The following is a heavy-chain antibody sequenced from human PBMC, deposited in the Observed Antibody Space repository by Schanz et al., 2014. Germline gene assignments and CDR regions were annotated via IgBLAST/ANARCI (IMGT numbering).Heavy chain of an antibody. J-gene: IGHJ6*02. CDR3: ARDGNMED. V-gene: IGHV1-2*04. CDR1: GYTFTDYY. CDR2: INPDSGDT. Sequence: QVQLVQSGAEVKKPGASVKVSCEASGYTFTDYYLHWVRQAPGQGLEWMGWINPDSGDTNYAQKFQGWVTMTRDTSISTAYMELTRLTFDDTAVYYCARDGNMEDWGRGTTDTVSS. D-gene: IGHD1-1*01.